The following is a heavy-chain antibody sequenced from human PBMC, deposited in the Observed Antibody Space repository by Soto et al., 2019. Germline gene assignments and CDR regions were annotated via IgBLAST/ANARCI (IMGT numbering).Heavy chain of an antibody. J-gene: IGHJ4*02. Sequence: GGSLRLSCAASGFTFSGSAMHWVRQASGKGLEWVGRIRSKANSYATAYAASVKGRFTISRDDSKNTAYLQMNSLKTEDTAVYYCTRREDSNDYGDGSFDYWGQGTLVTVSS. CDR2: IRSKANSYAT. CDR1: GFTFSGSA. CDR3: TRREDSNDYGDGSFDY. D-gene: IGHD4-17*01. V-gene: IGHV3-73*01.